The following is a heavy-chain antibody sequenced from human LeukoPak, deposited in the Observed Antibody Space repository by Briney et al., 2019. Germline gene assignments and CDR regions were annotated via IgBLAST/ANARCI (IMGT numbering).Heavy chain of an antibody. J-gene: IGHJ4*02. CDR2: VNGNGGST. CDR3: AKSLYGGCDY. CDR1: GFSFSTYA. V-gene: IGHV3-23*01. Sequence: GGSLRLSCAASGFSFSTYAMSWVRHAPGKGLEWVSGVNGNGGSTSYADSVKGRFTIFRDNSKNTVYLQMNSLRVEDTAVYYCAKSLYGGCDYWGQGTVVTVSS. D-gene: IGHD3-16*02.